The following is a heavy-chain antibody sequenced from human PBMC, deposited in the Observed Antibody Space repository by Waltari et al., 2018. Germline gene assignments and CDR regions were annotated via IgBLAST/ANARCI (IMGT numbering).Heavy chain of an antibody. V-gene: IGHV7-4-1*02. CDR3: ARERLGGGAFDS. J-gene: IGHJ4*02. Sequence: QVQLVQSGSELKKPGASVKVSCKASGYRFTDHALNWVRQAPGHGLQFLGWINTNTHNPFYERGFAGRFVFSLDTSISTVYLEINSLKTEDNAVYYCARERLGGGAFDSWGQGTLVSVSS. CDR1: GYRFTDHA. D-gene: IGHD3-16*01. CDR2: INTNTHNP.